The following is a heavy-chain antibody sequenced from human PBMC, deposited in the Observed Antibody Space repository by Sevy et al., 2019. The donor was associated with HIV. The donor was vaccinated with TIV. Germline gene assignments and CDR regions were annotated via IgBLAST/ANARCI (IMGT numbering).Heavy chain of an antibody. CDR1: GFTFSNYF. J-gene: IGHJ4*02. CDR3: ARGDYYGSLYYFDY. V-gene: IGHV3-21*01. Sequence: GGSLRLSCAASGFTFSNYFINWVRQAPGKGLEWVSSISSGSSYIFYADSVKGRFTISRDNAKISLYLHMNSLRAEDTAVYYCARGDYYGSLYYFDYWGPGTLVTVSS. CDR2: ISSGSSYI. D-gene: IGHD3-10*01.